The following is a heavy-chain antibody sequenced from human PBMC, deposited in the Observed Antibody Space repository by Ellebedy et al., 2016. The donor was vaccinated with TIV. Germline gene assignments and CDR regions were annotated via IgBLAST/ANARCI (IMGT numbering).Heavy chain of an antibody. CDR3: ARHHYDSASFDP. V-gene: IGHV5-51*01. CDR1: GYSFASYW. Sequence: GESLKISCKTSGYSFASYWIGWVRQMPGKGLEWMGLIFPGEAVTTYSPSFRGHVTISADNSISTAYLQWSSLTASDTAIYYCARHHYDSASFDPWGQGTLVTVSS. D-gene: IGHD3-22*01. CDR2: IFPGEAVT. J-gene: IGHJ5*02.